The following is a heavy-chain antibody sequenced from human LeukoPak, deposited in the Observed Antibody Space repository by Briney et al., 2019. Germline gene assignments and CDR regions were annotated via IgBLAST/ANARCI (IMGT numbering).Heavy chain of an antibody. V-gene: IGHV3-7*03. CDR3: ARDLAAVPGPRMDV. J-gene: IGHJ6*02. D-gene: IGHD6-19*01. CDR1: GFSFSTYW. Sequence: GGSLRLSCAASGFSFSTYWMSWVRQAPGKGLEWVALINPDGTERYYADSVKGRFTISRDNAKNSLDLQMDSLRAEDTAMYSCARDLAAVPGPRMDVWGQGTTVTVS. CDR2: INPDGTER.